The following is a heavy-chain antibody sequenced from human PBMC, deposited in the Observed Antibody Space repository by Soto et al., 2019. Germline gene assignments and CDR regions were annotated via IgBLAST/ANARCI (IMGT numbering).Heavy chain of an antibody. CDR2: ISGSGGST. D-gene: IGHD3-9*01. J-gene: IGHJ4*02. V-gene: IGHV3-23*01. CDR3: ARDPRIVYYDILTGYQGFDY. Sequence: GSLRLSCAASGFTFSRYAMSWVRQAPGKGLEWVSAISGSGGSTYYADSVTGRFTISRDNSKNTLYLQMNSLRAEDTAVYYCARDPRIVYYDILTGYQGFDYLGQGTLVTGPS. CDR1: GFTFSRYA.